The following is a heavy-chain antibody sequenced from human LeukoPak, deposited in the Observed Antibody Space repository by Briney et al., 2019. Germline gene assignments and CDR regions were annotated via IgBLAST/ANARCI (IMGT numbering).Heavy chain of an antibody. J-gene: IGHJ6*03. CDR1: GGTFSSYA. D-gene: IGHD4-11*01. CDR2: IIPIFGTA. CDR3: AREGGRRTTPSYYYYYMDV. V-gene: IGHV1-69*05. Sequence: ASVKVSCKASGGTFSSYAISWVRQAPGQGLEWMGGIIPIFGTANYAQKFQGRVTITTDESTSTAYMELSSLRSEDTAVYYCAREGGRRTTPSYYYYYMDVWGKGTTVTVSS.